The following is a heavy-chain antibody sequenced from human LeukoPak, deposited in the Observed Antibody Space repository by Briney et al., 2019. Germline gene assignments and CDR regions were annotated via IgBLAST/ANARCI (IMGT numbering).Heavy chain of an antibody. V-gene: IGHV3-13*01. CDR1: GFTFSNHA. CDR2: IGTAGDT. Sequence: GGSLRLSCATSGFTFSNHAMHWVRQASGKGLEWVSAIGTAGDTFYPGSVKGRFTISRENAKNSLSLQMNSLRAEDTAVYYCVSGTLYYYGSGSNYWGQGTLVTVSS. J-gene: IGHJ4*02. D-gene: IGHD3-10*01. CDR3: VSGTLYYYGSGSNY.